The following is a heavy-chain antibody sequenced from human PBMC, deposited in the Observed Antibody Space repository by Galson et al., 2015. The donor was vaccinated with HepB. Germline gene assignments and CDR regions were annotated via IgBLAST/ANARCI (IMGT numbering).Heavy chain of an antibody. D-gene: IGHD3-10*01. J-gene: IGHJ4*02. CDR1: GFTFSSYA. CDR3: ATSLGGSRAFDY. V-gene: IGHV3-33*08. CDR2: IWYDGSNK. Sequence: SLRLSCAASGFTFSSYAMHWVRQAPGKGLEWVAVIWYDGSNKYYADSVKGRFTISRDNSKNTLYLQMNSLRAKDTAVYYCATSLGGSRAFDYWGQGTLVTVSS.